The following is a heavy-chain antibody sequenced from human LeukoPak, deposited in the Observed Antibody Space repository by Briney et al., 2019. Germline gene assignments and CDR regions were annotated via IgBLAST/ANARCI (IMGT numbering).Heavy chain of an antibody. Sequence: SETLSLTCTVSGGSISGYYWSWIRQPPGKGLEWITYIYYSGEKTNYNPSLKSRVTVSVDSSKNQFSLKLTSVIAADTAIYYCARILTGTGPTMDAWGQGTTVTVSS. CDR3: ARILTGTGPTMDA. J-gene: IGHJ6*02. CDR2: IYYSGEKT. V-gene: IGHV4-59*01. CDR1: GGSISGYY. D-gene: IGHD1-20*01.